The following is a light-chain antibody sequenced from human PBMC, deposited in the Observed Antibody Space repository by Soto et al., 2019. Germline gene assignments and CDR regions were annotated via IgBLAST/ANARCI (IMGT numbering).Light chain of an antibody. J-gene: IGKJ5*01. CDR1: QSVSSN. Sequence: EIVMTQSPATLSVSPGERATLSCRASQSVSSNLAWYQQKPGQAPRLLIYDASNRVTGIPARFGGSGSGTDFTLTISSLQSEDFAVYYCQHYNNWPPITFGQGARPEIK. V-gene: IGKV3D-15*01. CDR2: DAS. CDR3: QHYNNWPPIT.